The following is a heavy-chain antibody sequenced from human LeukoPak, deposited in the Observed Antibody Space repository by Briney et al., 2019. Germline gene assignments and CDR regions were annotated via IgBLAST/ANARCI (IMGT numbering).Heavy chain of an antibody. J-gene: IGHJ6*04. D-gene: IGHD3-10*02. CDR2: IKQDGSEK. CDR1: GFTFSSYV. V-gene: IGHV3-7*01. Sequence: GGSLRLSCAASGFTFSSYVMHWVRQAPGKGLEWVANIKQDGSEKYYVDSVKGRFTISRDNAKNSLYLQMNSLRAEDTAVYYRAELGITMIGGVWGKGTTVTISS. CDR3: AELGITMIGGV.